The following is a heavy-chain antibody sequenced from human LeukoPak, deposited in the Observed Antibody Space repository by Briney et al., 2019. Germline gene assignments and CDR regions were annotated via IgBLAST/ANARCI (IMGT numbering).Heavy chain of an antibody. J-gene: IGHJ4*02. D-gene: IGHD3-22*01. CDR3: ARDRYYYDSSGYYVYYFDY. Sequence: GGSLRLSCAASGFTFSSYGMHWVRQAPGKGLEWVAVIWYDGSNKYYADSVKGRFTISRDNSKSTLYLQMNSLRAEDTAVYYCARDRYYYDSSGYYVYYFDYWGQGTLVTVSS. CDR2: IWYDGSNK. V-gene: IGHV3-33*01. CDR1: GFTFSSYG.